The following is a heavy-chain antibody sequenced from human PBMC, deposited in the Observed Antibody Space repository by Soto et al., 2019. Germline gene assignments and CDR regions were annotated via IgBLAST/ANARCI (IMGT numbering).Heavy chain of an antibody. CDR2: INWNGGST. V-gene: IGHV3-20*01. J-gene: IGHJ6*03. D-gene: IGHD3-9*01. CDR1: GFTFDDYG. Sequence: GGSLRLSCAASGFTFDDYGMSWVRQAPGKGLEWVSGINWNGGSTGYADSVKGRFTISRDNAKNSLYLQMNSLRAEDTALYHCARVYDINDYYYMDVWGKGTTVTVSS. CDR3: ARVYDINDYYYMDV.